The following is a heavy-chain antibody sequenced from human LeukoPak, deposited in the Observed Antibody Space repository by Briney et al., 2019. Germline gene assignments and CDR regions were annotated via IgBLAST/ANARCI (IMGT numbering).Heavy chain of an antibody. J-gene: IGHJ6*04. CDR1: GYTFTSYG. V-gene: IGHV1-18*04. Sequence: ASVKVSCKASGYTFTSYGIRWVRQAPGQGLGWMGWINAYNGNTNYAQKLQGRVTMTTDTSTSTAYMELRSLRSDDTAVYYCASLGDCSSTSCPRKYYYYGMDVWGKGTTVTVAS. CDR3: ASLGDCSSTSCPRKYYYYGMDV. D-gene: IGHD2-2*03. CDR2: INAYNGNT.